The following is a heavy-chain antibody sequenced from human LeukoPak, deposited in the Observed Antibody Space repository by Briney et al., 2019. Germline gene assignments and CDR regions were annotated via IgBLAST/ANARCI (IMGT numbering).Heavy chain of an antibody. CDR1: GFAFESFT. D-gene: IGHD5-12*01. V-gene: IGHV3-21*04. J-gene: IGHJ4*02. Sequence: PGGSLRLSCAGSGFAFESFTMRWVRQAPGKGLEWVSLISDTGRDINYADSVRGRFTISRDNTKNSLFLQMDSLRVEDTAIYYCAKGLFSAYDKYLDSWGQGTLVTVSS. CDR2: ISDTGRDI. CDR3: AKGLFSAYDKYLDS.